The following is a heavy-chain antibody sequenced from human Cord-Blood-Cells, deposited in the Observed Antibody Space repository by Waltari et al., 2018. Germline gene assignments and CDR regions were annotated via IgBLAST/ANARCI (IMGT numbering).Heavy chain of an antibody. J-gene: IGHJ3*02. Sequence: VYGGSFSGYYWSWIRQPPGKGLEWIGEINHSGSTNYNPSLKSRVTISVDTSKNQFSLKLSSVTAADTAVYYCARRYKILGSGSYYDAFDIWGQGTMVTVSS. CDR3: ARRYKILGSGSYYDAFDI. V-gene: IGHV4-34*01. D-gene: IGHD3-10*01. CDR2: INHSGST. CDR1: GGSFSGYY.